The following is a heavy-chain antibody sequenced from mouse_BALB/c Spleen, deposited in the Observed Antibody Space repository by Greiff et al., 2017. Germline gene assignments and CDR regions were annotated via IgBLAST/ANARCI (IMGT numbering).Heavy chain of an antibody. CDR1: GFTFTDYY. CDR3: ARALYYYGRSYDYAMDY. Sequence: EVMLVESGGGLVQPGGSLRLSCATSGFTFTDYYMSWVRQPPGKALEWLGFIRNKANGYTTEYSASVKGRFTISRDNSQSILYLQMNTLRAEDSATYYCARALYYYGRSYDYAMDYWGQGTSVTVSS. V-gene: IGHV7-3*02. J-gene: IGHJ4*01. D-gene: IGHD1-1*01. CDR2: IRNKANGYTT.